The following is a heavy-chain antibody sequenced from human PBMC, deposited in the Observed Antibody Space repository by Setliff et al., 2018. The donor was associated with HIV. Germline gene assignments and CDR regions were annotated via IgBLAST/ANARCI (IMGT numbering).Heavy chain of an antibody. V-gene: IGHV3-21*01. D-gene: IGHD4-17*01. CDR3: ARDGDYRNGDYDAFDI. CDR2: ISNSSRYY. J-gene: IGHJ3*02. CDR1: GFLFNRYS. Sequence: PGGSLRLSCSASGFLFNRYSLNWVRQVPGRGPEWVASISNSSRYYWVKARYGDSVRGRFTISGDYAKNSVYLQMNSLRVEDSAVYYCARDGDYRNGDYDAFDIWGQGTMVTVSS.